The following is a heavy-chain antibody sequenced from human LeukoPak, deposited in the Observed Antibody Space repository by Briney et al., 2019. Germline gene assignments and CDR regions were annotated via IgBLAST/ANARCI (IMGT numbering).Heavy chain of an antibody. J-gene: IGHJ3*02. CDR2: INPSGGST. CDR1: GYTFTSYY. D-gene: IGHD6-13*01. V-gene: IGHV1-46*01. CDR3: ARLGGRMAAAGRAFDI. Sequence: ASVKVSCKASGYTFTSYYMHWVRQAPGQGLEWMGIINPSGGSTSYAQKFQGRVTMTRDTSTSTVYMELSSLRSEDTAVYYCARLGGRMAAAGRAFDIWGQGTMVTV.